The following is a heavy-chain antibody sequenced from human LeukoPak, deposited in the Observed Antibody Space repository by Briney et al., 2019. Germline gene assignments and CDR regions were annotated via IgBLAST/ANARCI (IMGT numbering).Heavy chain of an antibody. CDR2: MNPNSGNT. D-gene: IGHD6-19*01. CDR1: GGTFSSYA. Sequence: ASVKVSCKASGGTFSSYAINWVRQATGQGLEWMGWMNPNSGNTGYAQKFQGRVTMTRNTSISTAYMELSSLRSEDTAVYYCARHGSIAVAGWDYWGQGTLVTVSS. V-gene: IGHV1-8*02. CDR3: ARHGSIAVAGWDY. J-gene: IGHJ4*02.